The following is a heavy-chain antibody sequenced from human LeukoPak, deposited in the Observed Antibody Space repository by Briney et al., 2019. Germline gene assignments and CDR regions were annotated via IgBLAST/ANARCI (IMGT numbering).Heavy chain of an antibody. CDR1: GFTFSTYW. V-gene: IGHV3-30*03. D-gene: IGHD3-16*02. CDR2: ISFDGNQE. J-gene: IGHJ4*02. CDR3: AREGSIVARTDY. Sequence: GGSLRLSCAASGFTFSTYWMSWVRQAPGRRLEWVAVISFDGNQEYYPDSVKGRFTISRDNSKNTLYLQMNGLKTEDTAVYYCAREGSIVARTDYWGQGALVIVSS.